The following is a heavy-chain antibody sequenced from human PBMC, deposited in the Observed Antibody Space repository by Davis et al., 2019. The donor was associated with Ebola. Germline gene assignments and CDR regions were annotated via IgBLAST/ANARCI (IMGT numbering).Heavy chain of an antibody. V-gene: IGHV3-66*01. CDR3: ARFPGGVTEGSYLGPYYYYGMDV. CDR2: IYSGGTTRYA. Sequence: GESLKISCAASGFTVRSTYMSWVRQAPGKGLEWVSVIYSGGTTRYADYADSVKGRFTISRDNAKNSLYLQMNSLRAEDTAVYYCARFPGGVTEGSYLGPYYYYGMDVWGQGTTVTVSS. CDR1: GFTVRSTY. J-gene: IGHJ6*02. D-gene: IGHD1-26*01.